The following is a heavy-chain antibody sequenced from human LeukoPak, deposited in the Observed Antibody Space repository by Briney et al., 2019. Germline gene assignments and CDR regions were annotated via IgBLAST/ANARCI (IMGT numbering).Heavy chain of an antibody. CDR2: IYPGDSDT. CDR1: GYSFTSYW. D-gene: IGHD2-2*01. Sequence: GESLKISCKGSGYSFTSYWIGWVRQMPGKGLEWMGIIYPGDSDTAYSPSFQGQVTISADKSISTAYLQWSSLKASDTAMYYCARRDGYCSSTSCYADYYYGMDVWGQGTTVTVSS. CDR3: ARRDGYCSSTSCYADYYYGMDV. J-gene: IGHJ6*02. V-gene: IGHV5-51*01.